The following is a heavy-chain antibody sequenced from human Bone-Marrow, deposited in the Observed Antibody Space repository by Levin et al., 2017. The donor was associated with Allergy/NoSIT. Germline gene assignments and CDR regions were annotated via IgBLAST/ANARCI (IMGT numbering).Heavy chain of an antibody. CDR3: ARVSENYDYIWGSYRPYFDY. J-gene: IGHJ4*02. D-gene: IGHD3-16*02. CDR2: INHSGST. CDR1: GGSFSGYY. V-gene: IGHV4-34*01. Sequence: GSLRLSCAVYGGSFSGYYWSWIRQPPGKGLEWIGEINHSGSTNYNPSLKSRVTISVDTSKNQFSLKLSSVTAADTAVYYCARVSENYDYIWGSYRPYFDYWGQGTLVTVSS.